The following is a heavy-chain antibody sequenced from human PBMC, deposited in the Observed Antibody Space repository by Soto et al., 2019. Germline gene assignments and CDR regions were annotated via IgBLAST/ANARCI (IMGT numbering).Heavy chain of an antibody. CDR2: IYYSGST. CDR1: GGSISSSSYY. CDR3: ATSITGDLYYYYGMDV. D-gene: IGHD7-27*01. V-gene: IGHV4-39*01. J-gene: IGHJ6*02. Sequence: PSETLSLTCTVSGGSISSSSYYWGWIRQPPGKGLEWIGSIYYSGSTYYNPSLKSRVTISVDTSKNQFSLKLSSVTAADTAVYYCATSITGDLYYYYGMDVWGQGTTVTVSS.